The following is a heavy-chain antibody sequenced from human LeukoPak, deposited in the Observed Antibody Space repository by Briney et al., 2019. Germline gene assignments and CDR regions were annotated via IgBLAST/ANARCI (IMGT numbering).Heavy chain of an antibody. CDR1: GGSISSSSYY. V-gene: IGHV4-39*07. J-gene: IGHJ4*02. D-gene: IGHD3-22*01. CDR3: ARVTGYMIEDYFDY. CDR2: IYYSGST. Sequence: PSETLSLTCTVSGGSISSSSYYWGWLRQPPGKGLEWIGSIYYSGSTYYNPSLKSRVTISVDTSKNQFSLKLSSVTAADTAVYYCARVTGYMIEDYFDYWGQGTLVTVSS.